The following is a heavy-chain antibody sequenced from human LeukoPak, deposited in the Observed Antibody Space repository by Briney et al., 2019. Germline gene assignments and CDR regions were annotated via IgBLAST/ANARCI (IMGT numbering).Heavy chain of an antibody. V-gene: IGHV3-7*01. Sequence: GGSLRLSCVASGISFSSYWMAWVRQAPGKGLEWVANIKHDGTHKFYADSVKGRFTISRDNAKNSLFLEMNSLRADDTAVYFCASSHDSSGNDWGQGTLVTVSS. J-gene: IGHJ4*02. CDR3: ASSHDSSGND. CDR2: IKHDGTHK. D-gene: IGHD3-22*01. CDR1: GISFSSYW.